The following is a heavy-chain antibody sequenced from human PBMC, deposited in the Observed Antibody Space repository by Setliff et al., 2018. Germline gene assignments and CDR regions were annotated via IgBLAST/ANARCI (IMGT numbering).Heavy chain of an antibody. Sequence: SVKVSCKASGGTFNNYGVTWVRQAPGQGLEWMGGTIPFFGTTNYAQKFQGRVTITTDESTSTAYMELSSLRSEDTAVYYCIVNMVRPVTGLDSWGPGTLVTVSS. D-gene: IGHD2-15*01. CDR2: TIPFFGTT. V-gene: IGHV1-69*05. CDR3: IVNMVRPVTGLDS. CDR1: GGTFNNYG. J-gene: IGHJ4*02.